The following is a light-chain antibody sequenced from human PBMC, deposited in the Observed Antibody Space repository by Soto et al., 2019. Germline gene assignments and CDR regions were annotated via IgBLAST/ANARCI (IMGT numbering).Light chain of an antibody. J-gene: IGLJ2*01. CDR2: DVS. CDR1: SSDVGGYNY. V-gene: IGLV2-14*01. CDR3: SSYTSSSLVV. Sequence: QSALTQPASVSGSPGQSITISCTGTSSDVGGYNYVSWYQQHPGKAPKLMIYDVSNRPSGVSNRFSGSKSGNTVSLTISGLQAEDEADYYCSSYTSSSLVVFGGGTKLTVL.